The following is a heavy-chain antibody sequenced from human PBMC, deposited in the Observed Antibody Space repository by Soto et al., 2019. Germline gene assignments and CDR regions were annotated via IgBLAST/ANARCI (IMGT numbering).Heavy chain of an antibody. Sequence: QVHLVESGGGVVQPGRSLRLSCAASGFTFNNFGMYWVRQAPGKGLERVAVISYDGSNTFYGDSVKGRFTISRDNSKNTVYLHMNSLSADDTAVYYCAKNIYGEVTAMGYFDYWGQGTRVTVAS. CDR1: GFTFNNFG. CDR3: AKNIYGEVTAMGYFDY. V-gene: IGHV3-30*18. CDR2: ISYDGSNT. D-gene: IGHD2-21*02. J-gene: IGHJ4*02.